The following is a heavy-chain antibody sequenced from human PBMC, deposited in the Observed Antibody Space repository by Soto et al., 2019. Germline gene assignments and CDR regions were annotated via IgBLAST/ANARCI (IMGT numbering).Heavy chain of an antibody. CDR2: INHSGST. CDR3: ARGRRYDFWSGYYPY. V-gene: IGHV4-34*01. CDR1: GVSFSGYY. Sequence: PSETLSLTCAVYGVSFSGYYWSWIRQPPGKGLEWIGEINHSGSTNYNPSLKSRVTISVDTSKNQFSLKLSSVTAADTAVYYCARGRRYDFWSGYYPYWGQGTLVTVSS. D-gene: IGHD3-3*01. J-gene: IGHJ4*02.